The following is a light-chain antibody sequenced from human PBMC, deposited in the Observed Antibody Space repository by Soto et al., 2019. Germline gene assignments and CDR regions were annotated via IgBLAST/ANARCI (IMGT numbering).Light chain of an antibody. Sequence: DIEMTQCPSTLSAFVGDRVTITCPASQNSPGWLAWYQQRPGKAPDLLILEPSRLEGGDPSRFSGNGSWTEFNLTIDSLPHDDFATYYCQQYDSYSPTFGRGTRVEFK. J-gene: IGKJ1*01. V-gene: IGKV1-5*01. CDR3: QQYDSYSPT. CDR2: EPS. CDR1: QNSPGW.